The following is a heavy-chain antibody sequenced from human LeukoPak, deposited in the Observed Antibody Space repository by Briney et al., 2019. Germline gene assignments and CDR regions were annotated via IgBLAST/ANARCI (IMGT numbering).Heavy chain of an antibody. CDR2: INHSGST. CDR1: GGSFSGYY. Sequence: SETLSLTCAVYGGSFSGYYWSWIRQPPGKGLEWIGEINHSGSTNYNPSLKSRVTISVDTSKNQFSLKLSSVTAADTAVYYCARAVGGAGRHYFDYWGQETLVTVSS. V-gene: IGHV4-34*01. D-gene: IGHD3-16*01. CDR3: ARAVGGAGRHYFDY. J-gene: IGHJ4*02.